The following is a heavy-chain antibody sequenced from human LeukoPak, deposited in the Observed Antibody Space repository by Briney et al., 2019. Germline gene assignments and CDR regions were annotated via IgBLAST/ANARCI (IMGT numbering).Heavy chain of an antibody. Sequence: SETLSLTCTVSGGSISSYYWSWIRQPPGKGLEWIWYIYYSGSTNYNPSLKSRVTISVDTSKNQFSLKLSSVTAADTAVYYCARDSPTVPPRYYGMDVWGQGTTVTVSS. D-gene: IGHD4-17*01. J-gene: IGHJ6*02. CDR2: IYYSGST. CDR1: GGSISSYY. CDR3: ARDSPTVPPRYYGMDV. V-gene: IGHV4-59*12.